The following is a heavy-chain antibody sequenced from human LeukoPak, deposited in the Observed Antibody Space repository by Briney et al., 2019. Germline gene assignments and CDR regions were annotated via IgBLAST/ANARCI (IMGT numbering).Heavy chain of an antibody. J-gene: IGHJ6*03. CDR1: GYTFTSYG. Sequence: ASVKVSCKASGYTFTSYGISWVRQAPGQGLEWMGWISAYNGNTNYAQKLQGRVTMTTDTSTSTAYMELRSLRSDDTAVYYCARTNHDFWSGYYTYYYYYMDVWGKGTTVTVSS. CDR3: ARTNHDFWSGYYTYYYYYMDV. D-gene: IGHD3-3*01. V-gene: IGHV1-18*01. CDR2: ISAYNGNT.